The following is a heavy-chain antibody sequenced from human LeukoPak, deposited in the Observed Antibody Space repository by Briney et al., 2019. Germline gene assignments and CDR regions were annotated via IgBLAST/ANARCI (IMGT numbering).Heavy chain of an antibody. CDR3: ARSLDFWSGADY. J-gene: IGHJ4*02. CDR1: GFTFDDYG. D-gene: IGHD3-3*01. V-gene: IGHV3-20*04. CDR2: VNWNGGST. Sequence: GGSLRLSCAASGFTFDDYGMSWVRQAPGKGLEWVSGVNWNGGSTGYADSVKGRFTISRDNAKNSLYLQMNSLRAEDTALYYCARSLDFWSGADYWGQGTLVTVSS.